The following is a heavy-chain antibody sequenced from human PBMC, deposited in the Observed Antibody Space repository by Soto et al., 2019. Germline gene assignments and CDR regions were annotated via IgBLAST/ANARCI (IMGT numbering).Heavy chain of an antibody. CDR1: GFAFDDYA. V-gene: IGHV3-9*01. Sequence: GGSLRLSCAASGFAFDDYAMHWVRQAPGKGLEWVSGISWNSGSIGYADSVKGRFTISRDNAKNSLYLQMNSLRAEDTALYYCAKDWSLGVYNWNYFGYWGQGTLVTVSS. CDR3: AKDWSLGVYNWNYFGY. J-gene: IGHJ4*02. D-gene: IGHD1-20*01. CDR2: ISWNSGSI.